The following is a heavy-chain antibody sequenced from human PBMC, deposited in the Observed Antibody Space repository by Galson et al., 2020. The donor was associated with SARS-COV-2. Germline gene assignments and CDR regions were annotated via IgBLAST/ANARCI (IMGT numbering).Heavy chain of an antibody. Sequence: SEPLSLTCGVYGGSSSGFHWSWVRQDPGKGLEGMGEIQSGGTPDYNPSLKGRDSFALKTSKNQVSLKLTSVIAADPAVYYCGIVPVYCCDAIFADFFDLLGRGALVTVSP. J-gene: IGHJ2*01. CDR2: IQSGGTP. V-gene: IGHV4-34*01. CDR3: GIVPVYCCDAIFADFFDL. CDR1: GGSSSGFH. D-gene: IGHD2-15*01.